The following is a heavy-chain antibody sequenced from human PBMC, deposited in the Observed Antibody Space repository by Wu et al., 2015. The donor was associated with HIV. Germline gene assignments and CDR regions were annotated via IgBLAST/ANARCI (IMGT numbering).Heavy chain of an antibody. D-gene: IGHD1-26*01. CDR1: GASITSANSH. J-gene: IGHJ5*01. CDR3: ARARRGITIYGEPNVNNWLDS. Sequence: QVQLQESGPGLVKPSQTLSLTCSVSGASITSANSHWTWIRQPAGEGLEWIGYISNSGDTRYNPSLKSRTTMSVDTSKNQFSLRLRSVTAADTAVYFCARARRGITIYGEPNVNNWLDSWGQGTLITVSS. V-gene: IGHV4-61*09. CDR2: ISNSGDT.